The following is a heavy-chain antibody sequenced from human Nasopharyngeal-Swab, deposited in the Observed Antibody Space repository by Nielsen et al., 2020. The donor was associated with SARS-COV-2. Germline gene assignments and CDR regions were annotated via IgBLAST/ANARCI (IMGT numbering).Heavy chain of an antibody. D-gene: IGHD6-25*01. Sequence: SETLSLTCSVSGVSISDFYWSWIRQPPGKGLEWIGYFFYNGRTNYNSALKSRVTISVDTSKNQFSLDLSSVTAADTAVYYCARSSAQEAGHYYYYYDMNVWGQGTTVTVSS. CDR2: FFYNGRT. CDR1: GVSISDFY. CDR3: ARSSAQEAGHYYYYYDMNV. V-gene: IGHV4-59*08. J-gene: IGHJ6*02.